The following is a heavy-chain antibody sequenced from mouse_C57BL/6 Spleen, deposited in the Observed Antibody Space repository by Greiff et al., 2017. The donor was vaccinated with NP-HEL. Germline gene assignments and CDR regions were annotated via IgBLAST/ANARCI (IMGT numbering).Heavy chain of an antibody. CDR1: GYAFSSSW. CDR3: AMIYYDYYFDY. D-gene: IGHD2-4*01. J-gene: IGHJ2*01. CDR2: IYPGDGDT. Sequence: VKLQQSGPELVKPGASVKISCKASGYAFSSSWMNWVKQRPGKGLEWIGRIYPGDGDTNYNGKFKGKATLTADKSSSTAYMQLSSLTSEDSAVYFCAMIYYDYYFDYWGQGTTLTVSS. V-gene: IGHV1-82*01.